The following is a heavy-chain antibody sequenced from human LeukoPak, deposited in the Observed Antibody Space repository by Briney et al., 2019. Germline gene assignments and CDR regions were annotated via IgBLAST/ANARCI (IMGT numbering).Heavy chain of an antibody. CDR1: GGSISSGGYS. D-gene: IGHD4-17*01. Sequence: PSETLSLTCAVSGGSISSGGYSWSRIRQPPGKGLEWIGYIYHSGSTYYNPSLKSRVTISVDRSKNQFSLKLSSVTAADTAVYYCARGDYGDHCHYWGQGTLVTVSS. V-gene: IGHV4-30-2*01. CDR2: IYHSGST. CDR3: ARGDYGDHCHY. J-gene: IGHJ4*02.